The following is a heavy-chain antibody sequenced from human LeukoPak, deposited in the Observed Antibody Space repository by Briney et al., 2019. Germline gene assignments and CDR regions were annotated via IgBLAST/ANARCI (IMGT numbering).Heavy chain of an antibody. CDR2: ISGSGGGT. CDR1: GFTFSIYA. V-gene: IGHV3-23*01. D-gene: IGHD2-21*02. J-gene: IGHJ4*02. CDR3: AKEDNCGGDCGPDY. Sequence: GESLRLSCAASGFTFSIYAMSWVHQAPGKGLEWASGISGSGGGTFYTDSVKGRFTISRDNSENTLYLQMNSLRAEDTALYYCAKEDNCGGDCGPDYWGQGTLVTVSS.